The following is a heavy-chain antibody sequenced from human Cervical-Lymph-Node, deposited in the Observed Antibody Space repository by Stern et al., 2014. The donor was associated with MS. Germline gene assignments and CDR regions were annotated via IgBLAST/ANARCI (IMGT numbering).Heavy chain of an antibody. CDR1: GGTFSSYA. CDR3: ARGGSGSYYWFDP. Sequence: VQLLQSGAELKKPGSSVKVSCKASGGTFSSYAISWVRQAPGQGLEWLGGIIPIFGTANYAQKFQGRVTITADESTSTAYMELSSLRSEDTAVYYCARGGSGSYYWFDPWGQGTLVTVSS. V-gene: IGHV1-69*01. J-gene: IGHJ5*02. D-gene: IGHD1-26*01. CDR2: IIPIFGTA.